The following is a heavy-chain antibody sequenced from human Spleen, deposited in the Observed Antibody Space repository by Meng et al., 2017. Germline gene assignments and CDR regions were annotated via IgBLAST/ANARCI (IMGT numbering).Heavy chain of an antibody. CDR1: GGSISTSGYY. CDR2: IGHSGFT. D-gene: IGHD6-19*01. V-gene: IGHV4-39*01. J-gene: IGHJ5*02. CDR3: VRSSARVRTGFDP. Sequence: LQLQESGPGLVKPSQTLSHTCTVSGGSISTSGYYWGWIRQPPGKGLEWIGSIGHSGFTYYTPSLKSRVTVSIDTSRNQFSLWLTSVTAADTAVYYCVRSSARVRTGFDPWGQGTLVTVSS.